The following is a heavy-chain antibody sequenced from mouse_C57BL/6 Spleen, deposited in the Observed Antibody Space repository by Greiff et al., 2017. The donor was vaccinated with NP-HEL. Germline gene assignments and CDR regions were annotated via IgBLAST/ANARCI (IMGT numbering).Heavy chain of an antibody. J-gene: IGHJ1*03. CDR2: IYPGSGST. V-gene: IGHV1-55*01. Sequence: VPLPPSCASLVPPGASVTMSFTSSVYPFTLYWLTLFHPRPGPGLAWIGDIYPGSGSTNSNEKFKSKATLTVDTSSSTAYMQLSSLTSEDSAVYYCARYYGNYSYWYGEVWGTGTTVTVSS. CDR3: ARYYGNYSYWYGEV. CDR1: VYPFTLYW. D-gene: IGHD2-1*01.